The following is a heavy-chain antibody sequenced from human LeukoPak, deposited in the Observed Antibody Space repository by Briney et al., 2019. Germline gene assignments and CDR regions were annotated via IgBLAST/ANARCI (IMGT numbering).Heavy chain of an antibody. CDR3: ARPLTYYYDSSGFDYFDY. CDR1: GYDFRTYW. D-gene: IGHD3-22*01. CDR2: IYPGDSDT. J-gene: IGHJ4*02. V-gene: IGHV5-51*01. Sequence: GESLKISCKASGYDFRTYWVAWVRQMPGKGLEWMGIIYPGDSDTRYSPSFQGQVTISADKSISTAYLQWSSLKASDTAMYYCARPLTYYYDSSGFDYFDYWGQGTLVTVSS.